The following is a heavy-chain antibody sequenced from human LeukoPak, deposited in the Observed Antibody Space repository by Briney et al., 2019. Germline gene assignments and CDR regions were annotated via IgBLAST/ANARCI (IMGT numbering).Heavy chain of an antibody. V-gene: IGHV3-7*01. CDR2: VVPDGRVQ. CDR1: GFTFSTHW. CDR3: ARGDVDY. J-gene: IGHJ4*02. Sequence: GGSLRLSCAVSGFTFSTHWVSWVRQIPGKGLEWVASVVPDGRVQYYVDSMKGRFTISRDNAKNSLYLQMNSLRAEDTAVYYCARGDVDYWGQGTLVTVSS.